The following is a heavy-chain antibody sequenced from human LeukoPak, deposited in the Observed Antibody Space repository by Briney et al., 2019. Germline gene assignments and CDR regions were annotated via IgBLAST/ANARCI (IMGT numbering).Heavy chain of an antibody. CDR2: IYSGGST. CDR3: ARDEWVTGSHGD. Sequence: GGSLRLSCAASGFTFSSYWMSWVRQAPGKGLEWVSVIYSGGSTYYADSVKGRFTISRDNSKNTLYLQMNSLRAEDTAVYYCARDEWVTGSHGDWGQGTLVTVSS. V-gene: IGHV3-66*01. J-gene: IGHJ4*02. D-gene: IGHD1-26*01. CDR1: GFTFSSYW.